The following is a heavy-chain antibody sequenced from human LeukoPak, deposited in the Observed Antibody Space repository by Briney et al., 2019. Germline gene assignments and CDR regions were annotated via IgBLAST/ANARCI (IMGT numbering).Heavy chain of an antibody. J-gene: IGHJ5*02. CDR2: IIPIFGTA. CDR1: GGTFSSYA. CDR3: ARDRDYYGSATYNWFDP. V-gene: IGHV1-69*13. D-gene: IGHD3-10*01. Sequence: SVKVSCKASGGTFSSYAISWVRQAPGQGLEWMGGIIPIFGTANYAQKSQGRVTITADESTSTAYMELSSLRSEDTAVYYCARDRDYYGSATYNWFDPWGQGTLVTVSS.